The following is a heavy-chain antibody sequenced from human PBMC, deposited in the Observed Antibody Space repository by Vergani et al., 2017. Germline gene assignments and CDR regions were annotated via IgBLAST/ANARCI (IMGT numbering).Heavy chain of an antibody. CDR2: IPYDGSNK. CDR1: GVTFSSYG. J-gene: IGHJ3*01. CDR3: VKDIGYDYWSGYYPDAFDV. Sequence: VQLVESGGGLVQPGGSLRLSCAASGVTFSSYGMHWVRQAPGKGLEWVAFIPYDGSNKYYADPVKGRFTISRDNSKNTLYLQMNSRRAEDTAVYYCVKDIGYDYWSGYYPDAFDVWSQGTMVTVSS. D-gene: IGHD3-3*01. V-gene: IGHV3-30*02.